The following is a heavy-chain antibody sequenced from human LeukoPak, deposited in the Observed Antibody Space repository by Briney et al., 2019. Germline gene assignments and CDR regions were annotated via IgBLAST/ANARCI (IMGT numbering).Heavy chain of an antibody. D-gene: IGHD2-15*01. CDR1: GFTFGGYS. V-gene: IGHV3-7*04. CDR3: GRVISGAIDY. Sequence: GGSLRLSCAASGFTFGGYSMSWVRQAPGKGLEWVANIKHDGSERFYVDSVKGRFTTSKDNAENSMYLQMNSLSAEDTAVYYCGRVISGAIDYWGQGTLVTVSS. J-gene: IGHJ4*02. CDR2: IKHDGSER.